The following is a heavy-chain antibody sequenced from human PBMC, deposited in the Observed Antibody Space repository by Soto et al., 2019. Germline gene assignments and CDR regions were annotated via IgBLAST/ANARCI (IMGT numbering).Heavy chain of an antibody. V-gene: IGHV3-30*18. D-gene: IGHD6-13*01. J-gene: IGHJ4*02. CDR3: AKDRSSSWSFDY. CDR1: RFTFSRNG. CDR2: ISYDGRNK. Sequence: QVQLVESGGGVVQPGRSLRLSCAASRFTFSRNGMHWVRQAPGKGLEWVAVISYDGRNKCYVDSVKGRFTISRDNSKNTLYLQMNSLRAEDTAVYYCAKDRSSSWSFDYWGQGILVTVSS.